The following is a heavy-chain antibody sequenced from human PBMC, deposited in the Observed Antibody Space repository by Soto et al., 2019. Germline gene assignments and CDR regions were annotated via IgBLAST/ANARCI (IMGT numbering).Heavy chain of an antibody. D-gene: IGHD5-12*01. CDR3: ARVRDGYNFWFDP. J-gene: IGHJ5*02. CDR2: IWYDGSNK. V-gene: IGHV3-33*01. Sequence: LRLSCAASGFTFSSYGMHWVRQAPGKGLEWVAVIWYDGSNKYYADSVKGRFTISRDNSKNTLYLQMNSLRAEDTAVYYCARVRDGYNFWFDPWGQGTLVTVSS. CDR1: GFTFSSYG.